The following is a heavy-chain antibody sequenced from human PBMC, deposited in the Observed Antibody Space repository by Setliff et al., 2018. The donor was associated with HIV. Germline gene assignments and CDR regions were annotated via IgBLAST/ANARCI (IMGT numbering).Heavy chain of an antibody. Sequence: SVKVSCKASGGTFSSYAISWVRQAPGQGLEWMGRIIPIFGTANYAQKFQGRVTITADKSTSTAYMDLSSLRSEDTAVYYCAREVVPTADYHNFDSWGQGSLVTVSS. D-gene: IGHD2-2*01. CDR1: GGTFSSYA. J-gene: IGHJ4*02. V-gene: IGHV1-69*06. CDR2: IIPIFGTA. CDR3: AREVVPTADYHNFDS.